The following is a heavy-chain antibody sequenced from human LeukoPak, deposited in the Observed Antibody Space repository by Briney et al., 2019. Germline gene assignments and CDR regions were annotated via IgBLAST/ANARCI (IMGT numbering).Heavy chain of an antibody. CDR2: IYYSGST. D-gene: IGHD1-26*01. Sequence: SETLSLTCIVSGGSISSYYWSWIRQPPGKGLEWIGSIYYSGSTNYNPSLKSRVTISVDTSKKQFSLKLGSVTAADTAVYYCARVVGGYRNWGQGTLVTVSS. CDR3: ARVVGGYRN. V-gene: IGHV4-59*01. CDR1: GGSISSYY. J-gene: IGHJ4*02.